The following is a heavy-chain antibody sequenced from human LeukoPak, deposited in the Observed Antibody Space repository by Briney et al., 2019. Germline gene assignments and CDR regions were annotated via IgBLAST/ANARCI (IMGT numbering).Heavy chain of an antibody. CDR2: MNPNSGNT. D-gene: IGHD3-22*01. CDR3: ARDRAKTPKRSNYYDSSGYHHNDAFDI. V-gene: IGHV1-8*03. J-gene: IGHJ3*02. CDR1: GYTFTSYD. Sequence: GASVKVSCKASGYTFTSYDINWVRQATGQGLEWMGWMNPNSGNTGYAQKFQGRVTITRNTSISTAYMELSSLRSEDTAVYYCARDRAKTPKRSNYYDSSGYHHNDAFDIWGQGTMVTFSS.